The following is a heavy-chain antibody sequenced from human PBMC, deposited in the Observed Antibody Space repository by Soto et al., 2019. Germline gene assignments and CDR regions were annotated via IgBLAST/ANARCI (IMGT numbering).Heavy chain of an antibody. Sequence: GGSLRLSCSASRFTFGGYAMSWVRQAPGKGLEWVPGITGNAANTVYADPVKGRFTISRDNSKNALYLQLNSLRAEDTAVYFRAKAARDCGGDRYSSYFDSWGQGALVTVSS. V-gene: IGHV3-23*01. CDR3: AKAARDCGGDRYSSYFDS. CDR1: RFTFGGYA. J-gene: IGHJ4*02. CDR2: ITGNAANT. D-gene: IGHD2-21*02.